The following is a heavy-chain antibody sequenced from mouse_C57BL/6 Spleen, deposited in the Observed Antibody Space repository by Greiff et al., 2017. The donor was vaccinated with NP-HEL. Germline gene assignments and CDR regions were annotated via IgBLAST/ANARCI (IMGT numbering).Heavy chain of an antibody. D-gene: IGHD2-5*01. CDR2: IYPSDGST. CDR3: ASYTNHAYFDV. J-gene: IGHJ1*03. V-gene: IGHV1-78*01. CDR1: GYTFTDHT. Sequence: VQLQQSDAELVKPGASVKISCKVSGYTFTDHTIHWMKQRPEQGLEWIGYIYPSDGSTKYNEKFKGKATLTADKSSSTAYMQLNSLTSEDAAVYFSASYTNHAYFDVWGTGTTVTVSS.